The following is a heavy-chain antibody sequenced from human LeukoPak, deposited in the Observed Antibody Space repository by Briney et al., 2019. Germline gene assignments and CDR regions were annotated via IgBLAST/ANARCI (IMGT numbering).Heavy chain of an antibody. CDR1: GFTVISNY. D-gene: IGHD4-17*01. CDR2: IYSDGST. V-gene: IGHV3-66*01. CDR3: ARETFDYGDSDYFDY. J-gene: IGHJ4*02. Sequence: GGSLRLSCAASGFTVISNYMSWVRQAPGKGLEWVSLIYSDGSTYYADSVKGRFTISKDNSKNTLYLQMNSLRAEDTAVYYCARETFDYGDSDYFDYWGRGTLVTVSS.